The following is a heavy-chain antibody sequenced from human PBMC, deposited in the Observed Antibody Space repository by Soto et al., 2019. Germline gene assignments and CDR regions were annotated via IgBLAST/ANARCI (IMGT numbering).Heavy chain of an antibody. CDR2: IYYGGST. Sequence: QVQLQESGPGLVKPSQTLSLTCTVSGGSISSGGYYWNWIRQHPGKGLEWIGYIYYGGSTYYNPSLKSRVAISVDTSKNQFSLKLSSVTAADTAVYYCARGDYASYYYGMDVWGQGTTVTVSS. CDR1: GGSISSGGYY. CDR3: ARGDYASYYYGMDV. D-gene: IGHD4-17*01. J-gene: IGHJ6*02. V-gene: IGHV4-31*03.